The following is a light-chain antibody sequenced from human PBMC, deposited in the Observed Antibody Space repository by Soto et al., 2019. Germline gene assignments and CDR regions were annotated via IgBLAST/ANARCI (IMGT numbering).Light chain of an antibody. CDR3: QQHNGYSERM. J-gene: IGKJ1*01. V-gene: IGKV1-5*01. Sequence: IQMTQSPSTLSASAGDRVTITCRASQSISTWLAWYQQKPGKAPKLLIYCASSLASGVPSRFSGSGSGTEFTLTISSLQPDDFATYYCQQHNGYSERMFGQGTKVEV. CDR2: CAS. CDR1: QSISTW.